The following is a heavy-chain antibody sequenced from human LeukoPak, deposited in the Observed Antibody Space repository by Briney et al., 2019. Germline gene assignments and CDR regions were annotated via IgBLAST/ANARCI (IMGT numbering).Heavy chain of an antibody. CDR1: GGSISSSSYY. D-gene: IGHD6-13*01. Sequence: SETLSLTCTVSGGSISSSSYYWGWIRQPPGKGLEWIGSIYYSGSTYYNPSLKSRVTISVDTSKNQFSLKLSSVTAADTAVYYCARRVYSSSWIYYYYYMDVWGKGTTVTVSS. V-gene: IGHV4-39*01. J-gene: IGHJ6*03. CDR2: IYYSGST. CDR3: ARRVYSSSWIYYYYYMDV.